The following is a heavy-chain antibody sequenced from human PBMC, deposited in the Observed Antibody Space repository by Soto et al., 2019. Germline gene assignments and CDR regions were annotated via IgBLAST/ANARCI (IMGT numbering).Heavy chain of an antibody. CDR2: ISSSSSTI. D-gene: IGHD7-27*01. V-gene: IGHV3-48*02. J-gene: IGHJ4*02. CDR1: GFTFSSYS. CDR3: AREQHRPGFDY. Sequence: GGSLRLSCAASGFTFSSYSMNWVRQAPGKGLEWVSYISSSSSTIYYADSVKGRFTISRDNAKNSLYLKMNSLRDEDTAAYYGAREQHRPGFDYWGQGTLVTVSS.